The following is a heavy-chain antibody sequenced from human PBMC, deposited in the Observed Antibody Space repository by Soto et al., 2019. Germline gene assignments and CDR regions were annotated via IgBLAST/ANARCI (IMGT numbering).Heavy chain of an antibody. V-gene: IGHV1-18*04. CDR2: INPYNGHT. CDR1: GYNFTSHY. Sequence: ASVKVSCKASGYNFTSHYMHWVRQAPGQGLEWMGWINPYNGHTNHAQEFQDRVTMTTDTSTTTAYMELRGLRSDDTAVYYCARARRWVLTGYWEFDYWG. CDR3: ARARRWVLTGYWEFDY. J-gene: IGHJ4*01. D-gene: IGHD3-9*01.